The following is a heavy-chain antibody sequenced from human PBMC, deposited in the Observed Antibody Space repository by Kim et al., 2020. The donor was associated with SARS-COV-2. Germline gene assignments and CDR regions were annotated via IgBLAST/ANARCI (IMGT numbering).Heavy chain of an antibody. D-gene: IGHD2-21*01. J-gene: IGHJ4*02. Sequence: SVKVSCKASGGTFSSYAISWVRQAPGQGLEWMGGIIPIFGTANYAQKYQGRVTITADESTSTAYMELSSLRSEDTAVYYCARGRGVVIATPFDYWGQGTLVTVSS. CDR1: GGTFSSYA. CDR2: IIPIFGTA. V-gene: IGHV1-69*13. CDR3: ARGRGVVIATPFDY.